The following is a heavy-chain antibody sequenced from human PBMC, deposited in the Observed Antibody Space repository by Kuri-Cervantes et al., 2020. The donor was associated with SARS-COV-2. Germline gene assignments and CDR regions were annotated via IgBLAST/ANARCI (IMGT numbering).Heavy chain of an antibody. J-gene: IGHJ6*01. Sequence: KVSCKGSGYRFSNYWINWVRQMPGKGLEWMGRMDLSDSYTNYSPSFQGHVTISVDKSISTAYLQWSSLKASDTAIYYCARQLDYYDSSGYYYYYYYGMDVWGQGTTVT. V-gene: IGHV5-10-1*01. CDR1: GYRFSNYW. CDR2: MDLSDSYT. D-gene: IGHD3-22*01. CDR3: ARQLDYYDSSGYYYYYYYGMDV.